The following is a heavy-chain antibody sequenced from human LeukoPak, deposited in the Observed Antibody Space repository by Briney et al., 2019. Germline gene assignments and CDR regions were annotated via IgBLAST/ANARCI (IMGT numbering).Heavy chain of an antibody. CDR3: TRGRTYGSGNYYAFDY. Sequence: SLRLACTASGFSFGDYAMSWVRQAPGKGLEWVGLIRRTVYGGGAAHAASVEGRFTISRDDSKSIAYLQLDSLKTEDTAVYYCTRGRTYGSGNYYAFDYWGQGTLVTVSS. J-gene: IGHJ4*02. CDR1: GFSFGDYA. CDR2: IRRTVYGGGA. V-gene: IGHV3-49*04. D-gene: IGHD3-10*01.